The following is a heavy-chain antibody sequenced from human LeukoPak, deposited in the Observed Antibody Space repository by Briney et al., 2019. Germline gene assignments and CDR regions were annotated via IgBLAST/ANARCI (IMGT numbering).Heavy chain of an antibody. CDR2: MNPNSGNT. Sequence: ASVKVSCKASGYTFTSYDINWVRQATGQGLEWMGWMNPNSGNTGYAQKFQGRVTMTRNTSVSTAYMELSTLRSEDTAVYYCARAPSWGHTDYYYYMDVWGKGTTVTISS. D-gene: IGHD3-16*01. CDR3: ARAPSWGHTDYYYYMDV. CDR1: GYTFTSYD. V-gene: IGHV1-8*01. J-gene: IGHJ6*03.